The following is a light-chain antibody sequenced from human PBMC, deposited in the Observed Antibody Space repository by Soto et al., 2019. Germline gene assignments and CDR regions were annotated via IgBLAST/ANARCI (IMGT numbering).Light chain of an antibody. CDR3: QQYGSSPTWT. Sequence: ESVLTQSPGTLSFSPGERATLSCRASQSVSSNYLAWYQQKPGQAPRLLTYGASTRATGIPDRFSGSGSGTDFTLTISSLEFGDSALYYCQQYGSSPTWTFGQGTKV. J-gene: IGKJ1*01. V-gene: IGKV3-20*01. CDR1: QSVSSNY. CDR2: GAS.